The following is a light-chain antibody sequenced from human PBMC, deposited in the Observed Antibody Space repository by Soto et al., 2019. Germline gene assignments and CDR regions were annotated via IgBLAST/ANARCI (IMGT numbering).Light chain of an antibody. CDR3: SSYTSSSTLLYV. J-gene: IGLJ1*01. CDR1: SSDVGGYNY. V-gene: IGLV2-14*01. Sequence: QSALTQPASVSGQSITISCTGTSSDVGGYNYVFWYQQHPGKAPKLMIYDVSNRPSGVSNRFSGSKSGNTASLTISGLQAEDEADYYCSSYTSSSTLLYVFGTGTKVTVL. CDR2: DVS.